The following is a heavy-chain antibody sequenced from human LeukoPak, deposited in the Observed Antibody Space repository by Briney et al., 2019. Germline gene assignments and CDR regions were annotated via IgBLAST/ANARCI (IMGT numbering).Heavy chain of an antibody. CDR2: IKQDGSGK. J-gene: IGHJ5*02. V-gene: IGHV3-7*01. D-gene: IGHD3-22*01. Sequence: GGSLRLSCAASGFTFSSYWMSWVRQAPGKGLEWVANIKQDGSGKYYVDSVKGRFTISRDNAKNSLYLQMNSLRAEDTAVYYCARDTPYYDSSGYYSSWGQGTLVTVSS. CDR1: GFTFSSYW. CDR3: ARDTPYYDSSGYYSS.